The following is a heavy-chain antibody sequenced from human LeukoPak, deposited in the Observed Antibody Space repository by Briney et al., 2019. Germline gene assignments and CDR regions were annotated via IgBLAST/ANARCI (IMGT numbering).Heavy chain of an antibody. CDR3: AAEKDSFDY. D-gene: IGHD2-15*01. CDR1: GGSISSSSYY. V-gene: IGHV4-39*07. CDR2: IYYSGST. Sequence: SEALSLTCTVSGGSISSSSYYWGWIRQPPGKGLEWIGSIYYSGSTYYNPSLKSRVTISVDTSKNQFSLKLSSVTAADTAVYYCAAEKDSFDYWGQGTLVTVSS. J-gene: IGHJ4*02.